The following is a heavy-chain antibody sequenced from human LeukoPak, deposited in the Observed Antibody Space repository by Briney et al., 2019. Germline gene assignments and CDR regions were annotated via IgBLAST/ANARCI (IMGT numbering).Heavy chain of an antibody. V-gene: IGHV4-59*08. D-gene: IGHD4-17*01. Sequence: SETLSLTCTVSGGSISSYSWSWIRQPTGKGLEWIGYIYYSGSTNYNPSLKSRLTISVDTSKNQFSLKLSSVTAADTAVYYCAGGMTTGPDPWGQGTLVTVSS. CDR1: GGSISSYS. J-gene: IGHJ5*02. CDR3: AGGMTTGPDP. CDR2: IYYSGST.